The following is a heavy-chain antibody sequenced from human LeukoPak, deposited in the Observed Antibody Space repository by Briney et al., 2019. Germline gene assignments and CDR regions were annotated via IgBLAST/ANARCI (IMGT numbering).Heavy chain of an antibody. V-gene: IGHV1-18*01. CDR1: GYIFYHYG. CDR3: ATPGYYFDY. CDR2: VSGYNGNT. D-gene: IGHD6-25*01. J-gene: IGHJ4*02. Sequence: ASVKVSCKASGYIFYHYGLSWVRQAPGQGLEWMEWVSGYNGNTNYAQSLQGRVTMTTDTSTSTAYMELSSLRSEDTAEYYCATPGYYFDYWGQGTLVTVSS.